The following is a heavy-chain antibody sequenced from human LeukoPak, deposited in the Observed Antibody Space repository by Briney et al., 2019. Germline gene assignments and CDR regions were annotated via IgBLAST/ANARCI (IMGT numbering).Heavy chain of an antibody. CDR3: ASHRKVFDSSGYDFDY. D-gene: IGHD3-22*01. Sequence: SETLSLTCTVSGDSISSSFYYWGWIRQPPGKGLEWIGSIYYRGATYYNPSLRSRVTISVDTSKNLFSLKLSSVTAADTAVYYCASHRKVFDSSGYDFDYWGQGTLVTVSS. CDR1: GDSISSSFYY. J-gene: IGHJ4*02. CDR2: IYYRGAT. V-gene: IGHV4-39*01.